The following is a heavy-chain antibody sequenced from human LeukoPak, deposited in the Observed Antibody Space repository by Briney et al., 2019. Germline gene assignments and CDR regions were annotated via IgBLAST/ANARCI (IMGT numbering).Heavy chain of an antibody. CDR3: ARSRGVTGYTIRYFDF. J-gene: IGHJ2*01. D-gene: IGHD3-9*01. V-gene: IGHV4-30-2*01. CDR2: MYHRGHT. Sequence: SQTLSLTCAVSGGSITSGGYSWSWIRQPPGKALEWIGYMYHRGHTYYNPSLKSRVTISLDSSKNQFSLKLNSVTAADTAVYYCARSRGVTGYTIRYFDFWGRGALVTVSS. CDR1: GGSITSGGYS.